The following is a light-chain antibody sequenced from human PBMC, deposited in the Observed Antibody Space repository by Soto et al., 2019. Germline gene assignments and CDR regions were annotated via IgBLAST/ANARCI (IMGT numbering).Light chain of an antibody. J-gene: IGKJ1*01. CDR2: KAS. V-gene: IGKV1-5*03. CDR1: QSISIW. Sequence: DIQMTQSPSTLSASVGDRVAITCWASQSISIWLAWYQQKPGKAPKLLIYKASSLESGVPSRFSGSGSGTEFTLTISSLQPDDFATDYCQQYNDYSWTFGQGTKVEIK. CDR3: QQYNDYSWT.